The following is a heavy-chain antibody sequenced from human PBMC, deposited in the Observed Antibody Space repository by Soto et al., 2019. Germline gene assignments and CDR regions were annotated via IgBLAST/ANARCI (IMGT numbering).Heavy chain of an antibody. CDR3: ARHSLALRKNNWFDP. CDR2: IFYLGSS. Sequence: SETLSLTCTVSGDSIISSDFYWGWVRQPPGKGLEWIGSIFYLGSSYYNPSLKSRVTTSVDTSKNQFSLRLRSVTAADTALYFCARHSLALRKNNWFDPWGQGIMVTVSS. V-gene: IGHV4-39*01. D-gene: IGHD3-3*02. CDR1: GDSIISSDFY. J-gene: IGHJ5*02.